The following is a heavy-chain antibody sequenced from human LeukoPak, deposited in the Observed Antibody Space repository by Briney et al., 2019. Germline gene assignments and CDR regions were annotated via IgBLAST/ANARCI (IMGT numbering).Heavy chain of an antibody. V-gene: IGHV1-2*02. CDR3: ARDIDTGYSGNSKGDY. CDR1: GYTFSVYY. J-gene: IGHJ4*02. CDR2: INPSSGAT. D-gene: IGHD5-12*01. Sequence: ASVKVSCKASGYTFSVYYMHWVRQAPGQGPEWMGWINPSSGATNYAQKFQGRVTMTRDTSISTAYMELSRLRSDDTAVYYCARDIDTGYSGNSKGDYWGQGTLVTVSS.